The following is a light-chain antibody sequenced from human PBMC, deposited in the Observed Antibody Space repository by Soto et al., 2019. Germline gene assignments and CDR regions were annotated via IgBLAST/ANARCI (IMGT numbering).Light chain of an antibody. CDR3: QQADTFPLT. V-gene: IGKV1-12*01. Sequence: DIQMTQSPSSVSASVGDRVTITCRASQGISSWVAWYQQKPGKAPNLLIYAPSSLQSGVPSRFSGSGSGTEFTLTISSLQPEDFATYYCQQADTFPLTFGGGTKVEIK. CDR1: QGISSW. CDR2: APS. J-gene: IGKJ4*01.